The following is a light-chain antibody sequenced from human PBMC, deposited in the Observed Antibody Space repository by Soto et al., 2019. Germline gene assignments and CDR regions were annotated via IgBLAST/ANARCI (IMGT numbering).Light chain of an antibody. J-gene: IGKJ4*01. CDR2: KAS. CDR1: QSISNW. V-gene: IGKV1-5*03. Sequence: DIPMTQSPSTLSASVGDRVTITCRASQSISNWLAWYQQIPGKAPNLLISKASILEGGVPSRFSGSGSGAEFSLTISSLQPDDSATYYCQQYNSFPLTFGGGTKVEIK. CDR3: QQYNSFPLT.